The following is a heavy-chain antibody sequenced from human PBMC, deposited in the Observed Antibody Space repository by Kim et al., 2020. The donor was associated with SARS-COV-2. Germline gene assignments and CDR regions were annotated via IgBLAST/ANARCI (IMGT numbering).Heavy chain of an antibody. CDR2: ISYDGSNK. D-gene: IGHD3-10*01. Sequence: GRSLRLSCAASGFTFSSYAMHWVRQAPGKGLEWVAVISYDGSNKYYADSVKGRFTISRDNSKNTLYLQMNSLRAEDTAVYYCARDPGGSGAIDYWGQGTL. V-gene: IGHV3-30-3*01. CDR1: GFTFSSYA. CDR3: ARDPGGSGAIDY. J-gene: IGHJ4*02.